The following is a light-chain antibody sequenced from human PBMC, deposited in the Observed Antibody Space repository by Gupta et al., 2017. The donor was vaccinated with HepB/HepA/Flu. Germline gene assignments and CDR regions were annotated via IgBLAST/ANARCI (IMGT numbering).Light chain of an antibody. CDR2: AAT. CDR1: QSISNY. Sequence: DIQMTQSPSSLSASVGDRVTITCRASQSISNYLNWYQQKPGGAPKLLIYAATNLQSGVPSRYSGSGSGTDFTLTISRLQPEDVAAYYCHQSYSTPFTFGHGTKVEIK. J-gene: IGKJ3*01. CDR3: HQSYSTPFT. V-gene: IGKV1-39*01.